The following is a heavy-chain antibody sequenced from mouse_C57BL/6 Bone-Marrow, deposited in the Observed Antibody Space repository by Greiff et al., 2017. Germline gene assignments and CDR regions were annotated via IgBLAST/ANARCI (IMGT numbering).Heavy chain of an antibody. CDR1: GFTFTDYY. CDR2: IRNKANGYTT. V-gene: IGHV7-3*01. D-gene: IGHD2-5*01. J-gene: IGHJ4*01. Sequence: EVKLVESGGGLVQPGGSLSLSCAASGFTFTDYYMSWVRQPPGKALEWLGFIRNKANGYTTEYSASVKGLFTISRDNSQSILYLQMNALRAADSATYDCARNPYSNYPHYYAMDYWGQGTSVTVSS. CDR3: ARNPYSNYPHYYAMDY.